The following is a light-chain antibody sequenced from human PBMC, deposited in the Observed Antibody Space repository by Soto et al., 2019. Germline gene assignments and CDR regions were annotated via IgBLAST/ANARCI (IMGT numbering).Light chain of an antibody. V-gene: IGKV1-39*01. CDR2: AAS. Sequence: DIQMTQSPSSLSASVGDRVTITCRASQSIRSYLNWYQQKPGKAPKLLIYAASSLQSGVPSRFSGSASETDFTLTISSLQPEDFATYYCQQSYSTPPTFGQGTRLEIQ. CDR1: QSIRSY. CDR3: QQSYSTPPT. J-gene: IGKJ5*01.